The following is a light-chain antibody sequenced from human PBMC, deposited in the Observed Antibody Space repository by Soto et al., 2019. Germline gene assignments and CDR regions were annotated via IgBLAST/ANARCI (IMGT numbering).Light chain of an antibody. J-gene: IGKJ3*01. CDR2: RAS. CDR1: QSISTF. Sequence: DIQMTQSPSSLSASVGDRVTISCRASQSISTFLNWYQQKPGTAPRLLIYRASSVKSGVPPRFSGSGSGREFTLTISSLEPEDFAVYYCQQRSNWPSFGPGTKVDIK. CDR3: QQRSNWPS. V-gene: IGKV1-39*01.